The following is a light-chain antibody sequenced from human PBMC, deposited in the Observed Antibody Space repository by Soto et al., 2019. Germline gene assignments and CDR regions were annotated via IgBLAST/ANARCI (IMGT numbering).Light chain of an antibody. CDR3: QQYGSSPWT. CDR1: QSVSSSY. J-gene: IGKJ1*01. V-gene: IGKV3-20*01. Sequence: EIVLTQSPGTLSLSPGERATLSCRASQSVSSSYLAWYQQKPGQAPRLLIYGASSRATGIPDRFSGSGSGTDFALTISRLGTEDFAVYYCQQYGSSPWTFGQGTKVEIK. CDR2: GAS.